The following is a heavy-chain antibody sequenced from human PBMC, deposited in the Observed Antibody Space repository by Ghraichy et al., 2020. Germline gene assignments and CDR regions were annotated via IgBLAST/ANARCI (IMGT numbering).Heavy chain of an antibody. Sequence: LSLTCAASGFTFRNYGMQWVRQAPGKGLEWVAVISHDGSVTHYADSVKGRFTISRDNSKNTLSLQMNSLRAEDTAVYYCAKEGSQYASSWFDYWGQG. V-gene: IGHV3-30*18. CDR3: AKEGSQYASSWFDY. CDR2: ISHDGSVT. J-gene: IGHJ4*02. D-gene: IGHD6-13*01. CDR1: GFTFRNYG.